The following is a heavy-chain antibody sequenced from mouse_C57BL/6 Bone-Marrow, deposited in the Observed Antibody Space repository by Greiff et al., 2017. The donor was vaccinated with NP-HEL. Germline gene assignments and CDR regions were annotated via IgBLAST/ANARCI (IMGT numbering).Heavy chain of an antibody. CDR2: IRNKANGYTT. V-gene: IGHV7-3*01. CDR3: ARYGMGGSSYRDYFDY. D-gene: IGHD1-1*01. J-gene: IGHJ2*01. Sequence: EVNVVESGGGLVQPGGSLSLSCAASGFTFTDYYMSWVRQPPGKALEWLGFIRNKANGYTTEYSASVKGRFTISQDNSQSILYLQMNALRAEDSATYYCARYGMGGSSYRDYFDYWGQGTTLTVSS. CDR1: GFTFTDYY.